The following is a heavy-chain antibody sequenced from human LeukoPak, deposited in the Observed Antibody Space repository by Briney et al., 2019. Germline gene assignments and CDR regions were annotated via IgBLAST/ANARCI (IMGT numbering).Heavy chain of an antibody. CDR1: GYTFTVYY. CDR3: ARVEYSSPRHLY. V-gene: IGHV1-2*02. J-gene: IGHJ4*02. D-gene: IGHD6-6*01. CDR2: INPNSGGT. Sequence: ASVRVSCKASGYTFTVYYMHWVRQAPGQGLEWMGWINPNSGGTNYAQKFQGRVTMTRDTSISTAYMELSRLRSDDTAVYYCARVEYSSPRHLYWGQGTLVTVSS.